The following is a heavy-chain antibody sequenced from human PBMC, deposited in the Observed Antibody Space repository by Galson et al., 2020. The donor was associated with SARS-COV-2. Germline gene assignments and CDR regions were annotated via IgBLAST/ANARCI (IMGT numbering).Heavy chain of an antibody. D-gene: IGHD5-12*01. CDR3: ASNRGYSGYDLPSPLDY. J-gene: IGHJ4*02. CDR1: GFTFSSYS. V-gene: IGHV3-21*01. CDR2: ISSSSSYI. Sequence: GESLKISCAASGFTFSSYSMNWVRQAPGKGLEWVSSISSSSSYIYYADSVKGRFTISRDNAKNSLYLQMNSLRAEDTAVYYFASNRGYSGYDLPSPLDYWGQGTLVTVSS.